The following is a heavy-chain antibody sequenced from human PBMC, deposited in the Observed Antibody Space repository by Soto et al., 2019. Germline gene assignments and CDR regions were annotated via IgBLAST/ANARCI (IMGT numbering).Heavy chain of an antibody. CDR1: GFTFSSYS. V-gene: IGHV3-21*01. CDR2: ISSSSSYI. CDR3: ARDLYSSSARYFDY. J-gene: IGHJ4*02. Sequence: EVQLVESGGGLVKPGGSLRLSCAASGFTFSSYSMNWVRQAPGKGLESVSSISSSSSYIYYADSVKGRFTISRDNAKNLLYLQMNSLRAEDTAVYYCARDLYSSSARYFDYWGQGTLVTVSS. D-gene: IGHD6-6*01.